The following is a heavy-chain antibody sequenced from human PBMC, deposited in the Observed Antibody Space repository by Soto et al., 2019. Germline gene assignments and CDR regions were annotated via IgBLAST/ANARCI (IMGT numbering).Heavy chain of an antibody. CDR2: IYYSGNT. V-gene: IGHV4-31*03. J-gene: IGHJ4*02. Sequence: QVQLQESGPGLVKPSQTLSLTCTVSGGSISSGGYYWSWIRLLPGKGLEWSGYIYYSGNTYYNPSLKSRVIISVDTSKNQFSLKLSSVTAADTAVYYCARRYYGSGTYPYFDYWGQGTLVTVSS. CDR1: GGSISSGGYY. CDR3: ARRYYGSGTYPYFDY. D-gene: IGHD3-10*01.